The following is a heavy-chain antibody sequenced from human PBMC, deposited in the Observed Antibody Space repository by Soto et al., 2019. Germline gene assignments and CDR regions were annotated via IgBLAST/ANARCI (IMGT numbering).Heavy chain of an antibody. CDR1: GADINTYS. V-gene: IGHV4-4*07. Sequence: LSLTCSVSGADINTYSWTWIRQPAGKGLEWIGRIYTSASINYNPSLKGRVTLSVDTSTNQVSLRLASVTAADTAIYYCARDREAGYNFYYGMDVWGQGTTVTVSS. D-gene: IGHD6-19*01. CDR2: IYTSASI. J-gene: IGHJ6*02. CDR3: ARDREAGYNFYYGMDV.